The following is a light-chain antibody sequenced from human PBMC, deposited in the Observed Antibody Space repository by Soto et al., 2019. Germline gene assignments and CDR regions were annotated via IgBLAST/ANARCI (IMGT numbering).Light chain of an antibody. Sequence: QSALTQPASVSGSPGQSITISCTGTSSDVGGYNYVSWYQQHPGKAPKLMIYDVSNRPSGVSNRFSGSKSGNTASLTISGLQAEDEDDYYCSSYTSSRTLFGGGTKVTVL. J-gene: IGLJ2*01. CDR1: SSDVGGYNY. V-gene: IGLV2-14*01. CDR2: DVS. CDR3: SSYTSSRTL.